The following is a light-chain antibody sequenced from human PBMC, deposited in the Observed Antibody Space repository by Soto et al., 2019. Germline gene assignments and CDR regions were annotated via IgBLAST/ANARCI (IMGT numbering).Light chain of an antibody. V-gene: IGKV1-5*01. J-gene: IGKJ1*01. CDR2: DAS. Sequence: DIQMTQSPSTLSSSVGDRVTITCRASQTIIRWLAWYQQKPGKAPKVLIYDASTLGSGVPTSFSGSGSGTEFTLTISSLQPDDFAASYCQQFNTYRWTFGQGTKVDIK. CDR3: QQFNTYRWT. CDR1: QTIIRW.